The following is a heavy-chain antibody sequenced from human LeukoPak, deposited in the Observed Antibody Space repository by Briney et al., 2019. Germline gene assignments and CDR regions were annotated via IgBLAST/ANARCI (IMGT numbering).Heavy chain of an antibody. D-gene: IGHD3-22*01. CDR1: GGSISSYY. V-gene: IGHV4-59*01. CDR2: IYYTGST. J-gene: IGHJ4*02. Sequence: SETLSLTCTVSGGSISSYYWSWLRQPPGKGLEWIGYIYYTGSTNYNPSLKSRVTISVDTSKNQFSLKPSSVTAADTAVYYCARGGEEYDSSGYYVWLDYWGQGTLVTVSS. CDR3: ARGGEEYDSSGYYVWLDY.